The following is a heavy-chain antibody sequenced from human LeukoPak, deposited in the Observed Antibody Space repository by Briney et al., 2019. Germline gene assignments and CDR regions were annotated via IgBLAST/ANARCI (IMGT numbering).Heavy chain of an antibody. CDR2: INHSGST. CDR1: GGSFSGYY. J-gene: IGHJ6*03. D-gene: IGHD3-3*01. CDR3: ASGVVSIGYYYYMDV. V-gene: IGHV4-34*01. Sequence: SETLSLTCAVYGGSFSGYYWSWIRQPPGKGLEWIGEINHSGSTNYNPSLKSRVTISVDTSKNQFSLKLSSVTAADTAVYYCASGVVSIGYYYYMDVWGKGTTVTVSS.